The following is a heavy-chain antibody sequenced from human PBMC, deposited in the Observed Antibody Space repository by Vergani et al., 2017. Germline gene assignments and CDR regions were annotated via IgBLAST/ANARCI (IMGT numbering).Heavy chain of an antibody. Sequence: QVQLQQWGAGLLKPSETLSLTCAVYGGSFSGYYWCWIRQPPGKGLEWIGEINHSGSTNYNPSLKSRVTISVDTSKNQFSLNLYSVTAADTAVYYCARGALWWLRQIDSWGQGTLVTVSS. CDR3: ARGALWWLRQIDS. V-gene: IGHV4-34*01. J-gene: IGHJ4*02. D-gene: IGHD2-21*01. CDR2: INHSGST. CDR1: GGSFSGYY.